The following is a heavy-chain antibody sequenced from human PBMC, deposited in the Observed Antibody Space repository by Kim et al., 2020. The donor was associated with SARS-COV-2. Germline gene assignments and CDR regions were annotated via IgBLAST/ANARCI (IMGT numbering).Heavy chain of an antibody. CDR1: GGSFSGYY. J-gene: IGHJ4*02. V-gene: IGHV4-34*01. CDR2: INHSGST. D-gene: IGHD3-22*01. CDR3: ARGPHYYDSSGYYRKFAYFDY. Sequence: SETLSLTCAVYGGSFSGYYWSWIRQPPGKGLEWIGEINHSGSTNYNPSLKSRVTISVDTSKNQFSLKLSSVTAADTAVYYCARGPHYYDSSGYYRKFAYFDYWGQGTLVTVSS.